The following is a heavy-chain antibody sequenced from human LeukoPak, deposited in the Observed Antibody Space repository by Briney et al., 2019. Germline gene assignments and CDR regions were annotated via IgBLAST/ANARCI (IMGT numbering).Heavy chain of an antibody. V-gene: IGHV3-66*02. Sequence: GGSLRLSCAASGFTVGSNYMSWVRQAPGKGLEWVSVIYSGGSTYYADSVKGRFTISRDNSKNTLYLQMNSLRAEDTAVYYCASGRTYYDFWSGRSLVDYWGQGTLVTVSS. J-gene: IGHJ4*02. CDR2: IYSGGST. CDR1: GFTVGSNY. D-gene: IGHD3-3*01. CDR3: ASGRTYYDFWSGRSLVDY.